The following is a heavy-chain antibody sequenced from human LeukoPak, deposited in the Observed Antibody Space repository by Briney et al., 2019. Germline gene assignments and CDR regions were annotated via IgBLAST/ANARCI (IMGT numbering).Heavy chain of an antibody. CDR3: ARGVWSGYFLYYYYYYMDV. Sequence: PSETLSLTCTVSGGSISNYYWNWIRQPPGKGLEWIGYIYYSGSTNYNPSLKSRVTISVDTSNNQFSLKVSSVTAADTAVYYCARGVWSGYFLYYYYYYMDVWGKGTTVTVSS. D-gene: IGHD3-3*01. CDR2: IYYSGST. J-gene: IGHJ6*03. CDR1: GGSISNYY. V-gene: IGHV4-59*12.